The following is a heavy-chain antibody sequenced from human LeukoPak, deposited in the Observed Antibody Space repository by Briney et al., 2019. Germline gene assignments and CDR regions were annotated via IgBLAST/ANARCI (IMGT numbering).Heavy chain of an antibody. V-gene: IGHV4-34*01. Sequence: SETLSLTCAVYGGSFSGYYWSWIRQPPGKGLEWIGEINHSGSTNYNPSLKSRVTISVDTSKNQFSLKLSSVTAADTAVYYCARKLVGYYDSSGYLSNWFDPWGQGTLVTVSS. J-gene: IGHJ5*02. CDR2: INHSGST. D-gene: IGHD3-22*01. CDR3: ARKLVGYYDSSGYLSNWFDP. CDR1: GGSFSGYY.